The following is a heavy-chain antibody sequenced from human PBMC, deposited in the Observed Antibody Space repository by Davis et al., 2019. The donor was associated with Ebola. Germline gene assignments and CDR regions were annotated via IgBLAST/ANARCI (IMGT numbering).Heavy chain of an antibody. D-gene: IGHD5-18*01. CDR1: GFTFSSYA. CDR2: ISYDGSNK. Sequence: GESLKISCAASGFTFSSYAMHWVRQAPGKGLEWVAVISYDGSNKYYADSVKGRFTISRDNAKNSLYLQMNSLRAEDTAVYYCARDVPDTAMVKSPFFDYWGQGTLVTVSS. J-gene: IGHJ4*02. CDR3: ARDVPDTAMVKSPFFDY. V-gene: IGHV3-30*04.